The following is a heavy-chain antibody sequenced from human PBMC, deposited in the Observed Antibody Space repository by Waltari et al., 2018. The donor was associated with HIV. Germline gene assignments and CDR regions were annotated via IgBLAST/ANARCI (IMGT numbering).Heavy chain of an antibody. CDR1: TYIFTIFF. V-gene: IGHV1-2*02. Sequence: QVQLVQSGPEVKKPGASVKVSCEASTYIFTIFFIHWVRQAPGQGREWMGYTDPNNGATNYAPKFQGRVTMTRDTSIKTAYMELSGLTSDDTAVYYCARQYSGFDYRYVAYWGQGTLVTVSS. J-gene: IGHJ4*02. CDR3: ARQYSGFDYRYVAY. CDR2: TDPNNGAT. D-gene: IGHD5-12*01.